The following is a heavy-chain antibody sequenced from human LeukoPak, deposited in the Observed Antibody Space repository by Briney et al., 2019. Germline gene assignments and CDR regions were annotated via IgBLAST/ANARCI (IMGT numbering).Heavy chain of an antibody. D-gene: IGHD1-26*01. J-gene: IGHJ3*02. Sequence: GGSLRLSCVASGFTFSDYYMHWIRQAPGKGLEWVSFFSGSDGHIYYADSVRGRFTISRDNGKNSLYLQMDSLRADDTAVYYCARGWSAFDIWGQGTMVTVSS. CDR1: GFTFSDYY. CDR3: ARGWSAFDI. CDR2: FSGSDGHI. V-gene: IGHV3-11*01.